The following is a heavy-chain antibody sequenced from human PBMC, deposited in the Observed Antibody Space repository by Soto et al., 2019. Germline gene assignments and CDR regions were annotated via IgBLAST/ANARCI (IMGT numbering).Heavy chain of an antibody. V-gene: IGHV3-23*01. CDR2: ISGSGGST. D-gene: IGHD5-12*01. J-gene: IGHJ4*02. CDR3: AKDNRVRDGYNNFDY. CDR1: GFTFSSYA. Sequence: GGSLRLSCAASGFTFSSYAMSWVRQAPGKGLEWVSAISGSGGSTYYADSVKGRVTISRDNSKNTLYLQMNSLRAEDTAVYYCAKDNRVRDGYNNFDYWGQGTLVTVSS.